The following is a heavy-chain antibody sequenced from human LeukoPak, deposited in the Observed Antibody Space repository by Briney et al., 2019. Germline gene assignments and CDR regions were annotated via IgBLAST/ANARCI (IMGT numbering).Heavy chain of an antibody. CDR2: IYYSGST. CDR3: ARGRQRDDAFDI. Sequence: SETLSLTCTVSGGSISSGGYYWSWIRQHPGKGLEWIGYIYYSGSTYYNPSLKSRVTILVVTSKNQFSLRLNSVTAADTAVYYCARGRQRDDAFDIWGQGTMVTVSS. CDR1: GGSISSGGYY. J-gene: IGHJ3*02. D-gene: IGHD2-2*01. V-gene: IGHV4-31*03.